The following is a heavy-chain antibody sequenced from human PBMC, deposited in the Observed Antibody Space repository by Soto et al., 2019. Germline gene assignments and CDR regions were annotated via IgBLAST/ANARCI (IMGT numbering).Heavy chain of an antibody. Sequence: QVQLVESGGGVVQPGRSLRLSCAASGFTFSSYGMHWVRQAPGKGLEWVAVIWYDGSNKYYADSVKGRFTISRDNSKNTLYLQMNSLRAEDTAVYYCARDWSKEDGMDVWGQGTTVTVSS. CDR3: ARDWSKEDGMDV. V-gene: IGHV3-33*01. J-gene: IGHJ6*02. CDR1: GFTFSSYG. CDR2: IWYDGSNK.